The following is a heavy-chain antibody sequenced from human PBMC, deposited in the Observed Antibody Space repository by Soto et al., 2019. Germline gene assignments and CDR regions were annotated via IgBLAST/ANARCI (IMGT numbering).Heavy chain of an antibody. CDR2: INPNNGGT. J-gene: IGHJ6*02. D-gene: IGHD2-15*01. Sequence: ASVKVSCKASGYTSTDYNVHWVRQAPGQGLEWMGWINPNNGGTNYAQKFQGWVTMTRDTSFSTVYMELSRLTSDDTAVYYCVRGYRSGAGCYTPVWGQGTTVTVSS. CDR3: VRGYRSGAGCYTPV. CDR1: GYTSTDYN. V-gene: IGHV1-2*04.